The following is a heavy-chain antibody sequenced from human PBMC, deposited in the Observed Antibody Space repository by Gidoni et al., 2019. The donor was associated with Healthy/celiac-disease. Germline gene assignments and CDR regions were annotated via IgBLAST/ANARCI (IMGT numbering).Heavy chain of an antibody. Sequence: EVQLVESGGGLVKPGGSLRLSCAASGFTFSSYSMNWVRQAPGKGLEWVSSISSSSSYIYYADSVKGRFTISRDNAKNSLYLQMNSLRAEDTAVYYCARNRQRRDEFDYWGQGTLVTVSS. J-gene: IGHJ4*02. D-gene: IGHD1-1*01. V-gene: IGHV3-21*01. CDR3: ARNRQRRDEFDY. CDR1: GFTFSSYS. CDR2: ISSSSSYI.